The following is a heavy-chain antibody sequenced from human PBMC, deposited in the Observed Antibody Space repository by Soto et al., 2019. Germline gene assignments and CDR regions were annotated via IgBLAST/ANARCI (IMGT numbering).Heavy chain of an antibody. J-gene: IGHJ5*02. CDR3: TRDLGWPAARFDP. D-gene: IGHD2-2*01. CDR2: IWYDGSEK. Sequence: GGPLILSCAATRCTFRNHGMHWVRLAPGKGREWVAVIWYDGSEKYYADPVNGRCTISRDNSNNRCCLQMNSVRCDDKSLYYLTRDLGWPAARFDPVAQGA. V-gene: IGHV3-33*01. CDR1: RCTFRNHG.